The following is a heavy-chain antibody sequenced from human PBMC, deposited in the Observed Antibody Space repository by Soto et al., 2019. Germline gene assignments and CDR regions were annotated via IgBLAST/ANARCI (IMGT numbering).Heavy chain of an antibody. J-gene: IGHJ4*02. CDR3: ARGEAASGPPFDL. Sequence: KPSETLSLTCSVSGGSIISGYYWSWIRQPPGRGLEWIAYIFHSGITNYNPSLKSRVTISVDTSKNQFSLKLNSLTAADTAVYYCARGEAASGPPFDLWGQGTLVTVSS. CDR1: GGSIISGYY. V-gene: IGHV4-61*01. D-gene: IGHD6-13*01. CDR2: IFHSGIT.